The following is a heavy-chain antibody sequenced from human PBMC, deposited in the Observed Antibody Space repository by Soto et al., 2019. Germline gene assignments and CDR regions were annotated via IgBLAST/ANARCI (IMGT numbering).Heavy chain of an antibody. J-gene: IGHJ6*02. CDR3: ARDASGSRIFYYYGMDV. D-gene: IGHD3-10*01. CDR1: GYTFTGYF. CDR2: INPNSGAT. V-gene: IGHV1-2*06. Sequence: VASVKVSCKASGYTFTGYFIHWLRLAPGQGPEWMGRINPNSGATNFAQKFQGRVTMTRDTSISAAHMELSRLRSDDTAVYYCARDASGSRIFYYYGMDVWGQGTSVTVSS.